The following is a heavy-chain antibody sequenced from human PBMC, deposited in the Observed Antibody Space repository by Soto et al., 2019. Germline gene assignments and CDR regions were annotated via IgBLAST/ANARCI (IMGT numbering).Heavy chain of an antibody. D-gene: IGHD1-26*01. CDR3: ARDRELGDYYYYGMDV. J-gene: IGHJ6*02. Sequence: GGSLRLSCAASGFTFSSYAVHWVRQAPGKGLEWVAVRSHDGSNKYYADSVKGRFTISRDNSKNAMYLQMNSLRAEDTAVYYCARDRELGDYYYYGMDVWGQGTTVTVSS. V-gene: IGHV3-30-3*01. CDR2: RSHDGSNK. CDR1: GFTFSSYA.